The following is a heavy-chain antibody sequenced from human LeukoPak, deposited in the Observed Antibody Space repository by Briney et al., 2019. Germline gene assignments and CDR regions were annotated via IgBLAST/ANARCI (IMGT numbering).Heavy chain of an antibody. J-gene: IGHJ2*01. Sequence: GGSLRLSCAASGFTFSSYAVSWVRQAPGKGLEWVSAISGSGGSTYYADSVKGRFTISRDNSKNTLYLQMNSLRAEDTAVYHCAKEGSARLRDALGHYWYFDLWGRGTLVTVSS. D-gene: IGHD4-17*01. CDR2: ISGSGGST. CDR1: GFTFSSYA. V-gene: IGHV3-23*01. CDR3: AKEGSARLRDALGHYWYFDL.